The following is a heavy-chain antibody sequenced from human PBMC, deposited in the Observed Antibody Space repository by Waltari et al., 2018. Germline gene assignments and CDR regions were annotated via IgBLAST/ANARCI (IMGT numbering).Heavy chain of an antibody. D-gene: IGHD6-13*01. CDR1: GFTFDDYV. J-gene: IGHJ2*01. CDR2: INWNGGGA. V-gene: IGHV3-9*01. CDR3: AKDRIAAAPYWHFDL. Sequence: EAQLVESGGGLVQPGRSLRLSCAASGFTFDDYVMHWVRQAPGKGLEWVSGINWNGGGALIADPVKGRFTVSRDNAKSSLFLQMNSLRTEDTAIYYCAKDRIAAAPYWHFDLWGRGTLVTVSS.